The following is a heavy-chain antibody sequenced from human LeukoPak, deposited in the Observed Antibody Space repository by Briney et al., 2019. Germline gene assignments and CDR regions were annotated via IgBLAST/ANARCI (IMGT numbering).Heavy chain of an antibody. V-gene: IGHV3-30*04. CDR2: ISYDGSNK. D-gene: IGHD5-24*01. Sequence: GGSLRLSCAASGFTFSNYAMHWVRQAPGKGLEWVAVISYDGSNKYYADSVKGRFTISRDNSKNTLYLQMNSLRAEDTAVYYCAFDGLWGQGTLVTVSS. CDR1: GFTFSNYA. J-gene: IGHJ4*02. CDR3: AFDGL.